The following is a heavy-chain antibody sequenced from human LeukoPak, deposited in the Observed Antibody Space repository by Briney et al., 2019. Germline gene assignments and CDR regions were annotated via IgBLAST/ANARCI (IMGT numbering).Heavy chain of an antibody. D-gene: IGHD2-21*01. CDR2: INTYNGNT. Sequence: ASVKVSCKASGYTFTRYGISWVRQAPGQGLQWMGWINTYNGNTNYAQKLQGRVTMTTDTSTSTAYMELRRLRSDDTAVYYCARVIGYSGTGRFDYWGQGTLVTVSS. V-gene: IGHV1-18*01. CDR3: ARVIGYSGTGRFDY. CDR1: GYTFTRYG. J-gene: IGHJ4*02.